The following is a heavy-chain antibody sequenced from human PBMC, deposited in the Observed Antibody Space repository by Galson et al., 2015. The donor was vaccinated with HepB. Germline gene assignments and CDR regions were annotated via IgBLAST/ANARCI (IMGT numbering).Heavy chain of an antibody. V-gene: IGHV3-21*01. D-gene: IGHD4-17*01. Sequence: SLRLSCAASGFTFSSYSMNWVRQAPGKGLEWVSSISSSSSYIYYADSVKGRFTISRDNAKNSLYLQMNSLRAEDTAVYYCARDPDGDYGPPDYWGQGTLVTVSS. CDR3: ARDPDGDYGPPDY. CDR2: ISSSSSYI. J-gene: IGHJ4*02. CDR1: GFTFSSYS.